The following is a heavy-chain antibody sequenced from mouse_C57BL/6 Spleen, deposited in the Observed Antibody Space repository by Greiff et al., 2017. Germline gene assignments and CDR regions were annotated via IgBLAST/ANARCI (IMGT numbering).Heavy chain of an antibody. Sequence: VQLQQSGAELVKPGASVKLSCTASGFNIKDYYMHWVKQRTEQGLDWIGRIDPEDGETKYAPKFQGKVTITADTSSNTAYLQLSSLTSEDTAVYSYDRGLRRGTWFAYWGQGTLVTVSA. CDR1: GFNIKDYY. CDR2: IDPEDGET. CDR3: DRGLRRGTWFAY. J-gene: IGHJ3*01. V-gene: IGHV14-2*01. D-gene: IGHD2-4*01.